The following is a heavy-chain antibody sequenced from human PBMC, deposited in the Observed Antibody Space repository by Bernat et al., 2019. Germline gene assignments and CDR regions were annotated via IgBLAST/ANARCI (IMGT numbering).Heavy chain of an antibody. CDR2: ISAYNGNT. CDR1: GYTFISYG. D-gene: IGHD3-10*01. CDR3: ERDYGSGGYGPPIDD. V-gene: IGHV1-18*01. J-gene: IGHJ4*02. Sequence: QVQLVQSGAEVKKPGASVKVSCKASGYTFISYGISWVRQAPGQGLEWMGWISAYNGNTNYAQNLQGRVTMTTDTSTNIAYMELRSLRSDDTAVYYGERDYGSGGYGPPIDDWGQGTLVTVSS.